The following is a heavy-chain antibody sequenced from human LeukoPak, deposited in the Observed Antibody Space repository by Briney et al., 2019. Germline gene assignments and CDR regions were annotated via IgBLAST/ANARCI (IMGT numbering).Heavy chain of an antibody. CDR2: ISYDGSET. J-gene: IGHJ6*03. Sequence: GGSLRLSCAAYGFTFSSFGMHWVRQAPGKGLEWMAVISYDGSETYYGDSVKGRFTISRDNSKNTLYLQMNSLRAEDTAVYYCAKNGDRGAYCSGGTCYPYYYYNMDVWGKGTTVTISS. CDR1: GFTFSSFG. CDR3: AKNGDRGAYCSGGTCYPYYYYNMDV. V-gene: IGHV3-30*18. D-gene: IGHD2-15*01.